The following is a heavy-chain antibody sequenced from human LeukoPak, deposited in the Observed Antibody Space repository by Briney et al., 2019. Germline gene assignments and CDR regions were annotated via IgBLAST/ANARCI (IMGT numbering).Heavy chain of an antibody. CDR2: ISSTLYST. CDR3: ARSRLTSFDY. CDR1: GFTFSRYN. Sequence: PGGSLRLSCAASGFTFSRYNMVWVRQAPGKGLEWISYISSTLYSTFYTDSAKGRFTISRDNAKNSLFLQMNGLRAEDTAVYYCARSRLTSFDYWGQGTLVAVSS. J-gene: IGHJ4*02. V-gene: IGHV3-48*01.